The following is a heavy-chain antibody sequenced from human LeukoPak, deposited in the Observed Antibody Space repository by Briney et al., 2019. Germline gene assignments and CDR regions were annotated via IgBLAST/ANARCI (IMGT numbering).Heavy chain of an antibody. V-gene: IGHV3-48*01. CDR1: GFTFSSYA. CDR2: ISSSGGTI. J-gene: IGHJ4*02. CDR3: ARRYDGFDY. D-gene: IGHD3-3*01. Sequence: PGGSLRLSCAASGFTFSSYAMSWVRQAPGKGLEWVSYISSSGGTIYYADSVKGRFSISRDNSKNTLYLQMNSLRAEDTAVYYCARRYDGFDYWGQGTLVTVSS.